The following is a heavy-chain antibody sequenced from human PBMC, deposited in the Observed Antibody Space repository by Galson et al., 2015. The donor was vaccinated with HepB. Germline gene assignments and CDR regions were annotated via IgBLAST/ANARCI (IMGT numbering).Heavy chain of an antibody. CDR2: ISYDGSNK. CDR1: GFTFSSYA. V-gene: IGHV3-30-3*01. Sequence: SLRLSCAASGFTFSSYAMHWVRQAPGKGLEWVAVISYDGSNKYYADSVKGRFTISRDNSKNTLYLQMNSLRAEDTAVYYCARETDYWGQGTLVTVPS. J-gene: IGHJ4*02. CDR3: ARETDY.